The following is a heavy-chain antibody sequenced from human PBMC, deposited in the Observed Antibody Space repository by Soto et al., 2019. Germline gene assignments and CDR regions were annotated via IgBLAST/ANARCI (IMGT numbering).Heavy chain of an antibody. CDR1: GYTFTSYY. CDR3: ARENILKYNWNDVGFDY. CDR2: INPSGGST. J-gene: IGHJ4*02. Sequence: QVQLVQSGAEVKKPGASVKVSCKASGYTFTSYYMHWVRQAPGQGLEWMGIINPSGGSTSYAQKFQGRVTMTRDTSTSTVYMELSSLRSEDTAVYYCARENILKYNWNDVGFDYWGQGTLVTVSS. D-gene: IGHD1-20*01. V-gene: IGHV1-46*01.